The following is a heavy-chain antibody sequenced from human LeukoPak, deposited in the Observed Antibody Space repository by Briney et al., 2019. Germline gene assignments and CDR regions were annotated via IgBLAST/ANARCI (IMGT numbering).Heavy chain of an antibody. D-gene: IGHD6-6*01. Sequence: PRGSLRLSCAASGFTFSSYAMQWVRQAPGKGMEWVAVISYDGSNKYYADSVKGRFTISRDNSKNTLYLQMNSLRAEDTAVYYCARDREYSSSSLDYWGQGTLVTVSS. CDR1: GFTFSSYA. J-gene: IGHJ4*02. CDR3: ARDREYSSSSLDY. V-gene: IGHV3-30-3*01. CDR2: ISYDGSNK.